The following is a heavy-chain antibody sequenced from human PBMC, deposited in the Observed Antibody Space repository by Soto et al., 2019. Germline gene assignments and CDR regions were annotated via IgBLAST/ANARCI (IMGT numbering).Heavy chain of an antibody. CDR1: GCTIRTGCYR. Sequence: SDSLSHTFLSSGCTIRTGCYRRSWTQHPPGKGLEWIGYIYHSGSTYYNPSLKSRVTISVDRSKNQFSLKLSSVTAADTAVYYCARLIGWEAGNIDAFDIWGQGTMVT. CDR3: ARLIGWEAGNIDAFDI. V-gene: IGHV4-30-2*01. CDR2: IYHSGST. D-gene: IGHD6-13*01. J-gene: IGHJ3*02.